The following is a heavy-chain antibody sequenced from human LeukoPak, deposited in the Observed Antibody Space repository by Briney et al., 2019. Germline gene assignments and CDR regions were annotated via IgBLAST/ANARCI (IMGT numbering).Heavy chain of an antibody. J-gene: IGHJ4*02. V-gene: IGHV3-23*01. Sequence: GGSLRLSCAASGFTFSSYAMSWVRQAPGKGLEWVSAISGSGGSTYYADSVKGRFTISRDNSRNTLHLQMNSLRAEDTAVYYCAKDRVGSSGWYGHFDYWGQGTLVTVSS. CDR1: GFTFSSYA. CDR3: AKDRVGSSGWYGHFDY. D-gene: IGHD6-19*01. CDR2: ISGSGGST.